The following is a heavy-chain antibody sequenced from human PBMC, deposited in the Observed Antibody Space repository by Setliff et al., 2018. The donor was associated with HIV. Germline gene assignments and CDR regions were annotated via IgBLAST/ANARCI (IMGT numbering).Heavy chain of an antibody. V-gene: IGHV4-59*02. D-gene: IGHD3-3*01. CDR2: IYYSGST. J-gene: IGHJ4*02. CDR1: GFTVSTYY. Sequence: GSLRLSCAASGFTVSTYYMSWVRQAPGKGLEWIGYIYYSGSTKYNPSLKSRLTISVDTSKNQFSLKLRSVTAADTAFYCARQFDFWSVGFDYWGQGTLVTVSS. CDR3: ARQFDFWSVGFDY.